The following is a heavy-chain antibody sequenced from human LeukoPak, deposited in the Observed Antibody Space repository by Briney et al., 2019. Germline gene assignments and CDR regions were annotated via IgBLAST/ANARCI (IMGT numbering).Heavy chain of an antibody. CDR1: GYTFTSYY. CDR2: INPNSGGT. CDR3: ARDLGFWSGYYTGFDY. V-gene: IGHV1-2*02. Sequence: ASVKVSCKASGYTFTSYYMHWVRQAPGQGLEWMGWINPNSGGTNYAQKFQGRVTMTRDTSISTAYMELSRLRSDDTAVYYCARDLGFWSGYYTGFDYWGQGTLVTVSS. J-gene: IGHJ4*02. D-gene: IGHD3-3*01.